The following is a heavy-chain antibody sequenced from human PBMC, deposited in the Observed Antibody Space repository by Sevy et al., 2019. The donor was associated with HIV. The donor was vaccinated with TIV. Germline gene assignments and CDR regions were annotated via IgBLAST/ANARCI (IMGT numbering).Heavy chain of an antibody. J-gene: IGHJ5*02. D-gene: IGHD3-3*01. CDR2: ISSSSSYI. CDR1: GFTFSSYS. Sequence: GGSLRLSCAASGFTFSSYSMNWVRQAPGKGLEWVSSISSSSSYINYADSVKGRFTISRDNAKNSLYLQMNSLRAEDTAVYYCARYYDFWSGYYPRWFDPWGQGTLVTVSS. V-gene: IGHV3-21*01. CDR3: ARYYDFWSGYYPRWFDP.